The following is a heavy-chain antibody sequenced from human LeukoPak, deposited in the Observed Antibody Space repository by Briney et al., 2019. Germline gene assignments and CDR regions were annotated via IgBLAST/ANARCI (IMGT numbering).Heavy chain of an antibody. D-gene: IGHD1-26*01. CDR2: ISSAGNA. CDR3: AGSWGAGAFDI. CDR1: GFSVSNIH. Sequence: GRSLRLSCAASGFSVSNIHMSGVRQVRAKGPECVSLISSAGNAVHADSVKGRFTIYRDNSKNTLYLQLSSLRVEDTAVYYCAGSWGAGAFDIWGQGTMVTISS. J-gene: IGHJ3*02. V-gene: IGHV3-66*01.